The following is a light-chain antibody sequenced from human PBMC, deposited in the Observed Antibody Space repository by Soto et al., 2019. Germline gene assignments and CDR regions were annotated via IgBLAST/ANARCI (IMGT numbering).Light chain of an antibody. V-gene: IGKV3D-20*02. CDR2: DAS. J-gene: IGKJ1*01. CDR1: QSVSSSY. CDR3: QQRSNWPPWT. Sequence: VLTQSPGTLSLSPGERATLSCRASQSVSSSYLAWYQQKPGQAPRLLIYDASNRATGIPARFSGSGSGTDFTLTIGSLEPEDFAVYYCQQRSNWPPWTFGQGTKAAI.